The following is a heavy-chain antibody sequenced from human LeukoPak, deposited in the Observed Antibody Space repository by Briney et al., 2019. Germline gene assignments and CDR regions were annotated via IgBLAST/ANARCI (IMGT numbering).Heavy chain of an antibody. D-gene: IGHD5-24*01. Sequence: GGSLRLSCAASGFTLSSYWMGWVRQAPGKGLEWVANIKQDGSEKYYVDSVKGRFTISRDNAKNSLYLHMNSLRAEDTAVYYCARSQLAAFDIWGQWTMVTVSS. CDR3: ARSQLAAFDI. CDR1: GFTLSSYW. V-gene: IGHV3-7*01. J-gene: IGHJ3*02. CDR2: IKQDGSEK.